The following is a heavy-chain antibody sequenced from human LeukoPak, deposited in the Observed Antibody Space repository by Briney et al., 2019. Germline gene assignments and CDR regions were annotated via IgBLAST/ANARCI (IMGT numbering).Heavy chain of an antibody. Sequence: SETLSLTCTVSGDSISRSSYYWGWIRQPPGKGLEWIGSIYLSGTTYYNPSLKSRVTISVDTSNNQFSLKLTSVTAADTAVYYCARHSPGYYYYGMDVWGQGTTVTVSS. CDR2: IYLSGTT. J-gene: IGHJ6*02. CDR3: ARHSPGYYYYGMDV. CDR1: GDSISRSSYY. V-gene: IGHV4-39*01.